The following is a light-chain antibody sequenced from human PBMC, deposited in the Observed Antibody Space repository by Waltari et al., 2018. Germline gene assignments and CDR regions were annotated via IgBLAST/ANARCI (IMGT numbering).Light chain of an antibody. CDR2: DAS. CDR1: HRVNWN. J-gene: IGKJ4*01. V-gene: IGKV3-11*01. CDR3: QQRRNWPLT. Sequence: EIVLTQSPATLSLSPGKRATLSCRASHRVNWNLAWYQQRPGQAPRLLIYDASNRATATPASFSGSGSEIDFTLTISGLQPEDSAVYYCQQRRNWPLTFGGGTKVEIK.